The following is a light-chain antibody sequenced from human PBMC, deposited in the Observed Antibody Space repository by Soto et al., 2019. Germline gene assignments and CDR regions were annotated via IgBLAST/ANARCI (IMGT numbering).Light chain of an antibody. CDR3: SSYTSSSTLYV. J-gene: IGLJ1*01. Sequence: QSVLTQPDSVSGSPGQSITISCTGTSSDVGGYNYVSWYQQHPGKAPKLMIYDVSNRPSWVSNRFSGSKSGNTASLTISGLQAEDEADYYCSSYTSSSTLYVFGTGTKLTVL. CDR1: SSDVGGYNY. CDR2: DVS. V-gene: IGLV2-14*01.